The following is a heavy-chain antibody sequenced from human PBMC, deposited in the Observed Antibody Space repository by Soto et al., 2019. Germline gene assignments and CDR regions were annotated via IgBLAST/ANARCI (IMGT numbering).Heavy chain of an antibody. V-gene: IGHV3-30*03. CDR1: GFTFSNNG. J-gene: IGHJ4*02. D-gene: IGHD2-15*01. CDR2: ISSDGINT. CDR3: SMDLYGGSSRFDY. Sequence: QVQLVESGGGAVQPGRSLRLSCAASGFTFSNNGIHWVRQAPGKGLEWVAVISSDGINTYYADSVKGRSTISRDNCKNTLFLQMNSMRVEGTAVYYCSMDLYGGSSRFDYWGQGTLVTVSS.